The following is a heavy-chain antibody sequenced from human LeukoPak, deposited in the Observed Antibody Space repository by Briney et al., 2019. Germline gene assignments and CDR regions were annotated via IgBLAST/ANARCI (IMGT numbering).Heavy chain of an antibody. Sequence: PGASVKVSCKASGYTFTSYGISWVRQAPGQGLEWMGWISAYNGNTNYAQKLQGRVTMTTDTSTSTAYMELRSLRSDDTAVYYCARDHGPYCSGGSCYSGGSDYWGQGTLVTVSP. D-gene: IGHD2-15*01. CDR1: GYTFTSYG. V-gene: IGHV1-18*01. CDR2: ISAYNGNT. J-gene: IGHJ4*02. CDR3: ARDHGPYCSGGSCYSGGSDY.